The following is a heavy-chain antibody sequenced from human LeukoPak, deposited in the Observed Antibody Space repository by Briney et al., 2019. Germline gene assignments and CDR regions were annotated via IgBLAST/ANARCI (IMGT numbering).Heavy chain of an antibody. D-gene: IGHD6-19*01. CDR3: ARASQWLAFDS. CDR1: GFTVSNNY. CDR2: IYNRDNT. Sequence: GGSVRLSCAASGFTVSNNYMTWGRQAPGKGLEWVSVIYNRDNTNYADSVKGRFTISRDNSKNTLSLQMNGLRVEDTAVYYCARASQWLAFDSWGQGTLVTVSS. J-gene: IGHJ4*02. V-gene: IGHV3-66*01.